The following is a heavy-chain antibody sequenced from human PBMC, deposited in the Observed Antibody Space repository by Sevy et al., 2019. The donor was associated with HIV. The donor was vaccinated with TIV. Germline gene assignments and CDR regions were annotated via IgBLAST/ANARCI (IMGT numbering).Heavy chain of an antibody. CDR3: ARAPSGSXGPXQYXXH. D-gene: IGHD1-26*01. CDR1: GYTFTNYH. Sequence: ASVKVSYKASGYTFTNYHITWVRQAPGQGLEWMGWITPNNGNTNYARRLQGRVTMTTDTSTATAYMELRNLRSDDTAVYFCARAPSGSXGPXQYXXHWGQGTLVTVSS. V-gene: IGHV1-18*01. CDR2: ITPNNGNT. J-gene: IGHJ1*01.